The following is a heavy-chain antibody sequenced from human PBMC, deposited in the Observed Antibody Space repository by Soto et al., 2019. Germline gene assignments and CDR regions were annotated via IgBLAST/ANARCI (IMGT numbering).Heavy chain of an antibody. CDR3: ARSASSTSWGPLDAFDI. J-gene: IGHJ3*02. CDR2: IYTSGST. CDR1: GGSISSYY. Sequence: PSETLSLTCTVSGGSISSYYWSWIRQPAGKGLEWIGRIYTSGSTNYNPSLKSRVTMSVDTSKNQFSLKLSSVTAADTAVYYCARSASSTSWGPLDAFDIWGQGTMVTVSS. V-gene: IGHV4-4*07. D-gene: IGHD2-2*01.